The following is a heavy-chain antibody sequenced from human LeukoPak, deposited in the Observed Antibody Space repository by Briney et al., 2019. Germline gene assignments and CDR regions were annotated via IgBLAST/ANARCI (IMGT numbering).Heavy chain of an antibody. J-gene: IGHJ4*02. CDR3: VREVYSLDY. CDR2: TYYRSKWYN. D-gene: IGHD5-18*01. CDR1: GDSVSSNSAD. Sequence: SQTLSLTCAISGDSVSSNSADWNWIRQSPSRGLEWLGRTYYRSKWYNDYAVSVKSRIIIKPDTSKNQFSLQLNSVTPEDTAVYYCVREVYSLDYWGQGTLVTVSS. V-gene: IGHV6-1*01.